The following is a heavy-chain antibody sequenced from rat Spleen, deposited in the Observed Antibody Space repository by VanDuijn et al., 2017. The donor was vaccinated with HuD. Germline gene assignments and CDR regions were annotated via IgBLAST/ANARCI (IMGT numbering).Heavy chain of an antibody. CDR1: GFTFSDYN. Sequence: EVQLVESGGGLVQPGRSLKLSCAASGFTFSDYNMAWVRQAPKKGLEWVATIIYDGSRTYYRDSVKGRFTISRDNAKSTLYLQMDSLRSEDTATYYCATSVIIRGRAYWGQGTLVTVSS. D-gene: IGHD4-3*01. CDR3: ATSVIIRGRAY. CDR2: IIYDGSRT. J-gene: IGHJ3*01. V-gene: IGHV5S10*01.